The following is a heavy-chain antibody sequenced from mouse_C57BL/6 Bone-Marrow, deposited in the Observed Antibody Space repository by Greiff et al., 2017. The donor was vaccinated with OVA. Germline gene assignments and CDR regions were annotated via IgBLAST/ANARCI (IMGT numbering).Heavy chain of an antibody. CDR2: IDPENGDT. D-gene: IGHD6-1*01. Sequence: VQLQQPGAELVRPGASVKLSCTASGFTFTDDYMHWVKQRPEQGLEWIGWIDPENGDTEYASKFQGKATITADTSSNTAYLQLSSLTSEDSAVYYCATFPSFGYFDVWGTGTTVTVSS. CDR1: GFTFTDDY. CDR3: ATFPSFGYFDV. J-gene: IGHJ1*03. V-gene: IGHV14-4*01.